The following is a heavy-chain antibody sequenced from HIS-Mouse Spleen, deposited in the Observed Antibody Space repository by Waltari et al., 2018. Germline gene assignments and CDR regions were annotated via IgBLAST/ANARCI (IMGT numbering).Heavy chain of an antibody. J-gene: IGHJ4*02. CDR1: GFTFSSYW. V-gene: IGHV3-74*01. CDR3: ARSRGGLVPYYFDY. D-gene: IGHD3-10*01. CDR2: INSDGSST. Sequence: EVQLVESGGGLVQPGGSLRLSCAASGFTFSSYWMHWVRQAPGKGLVWVSHINSDGSSTRYADSVKGRFTISRDNAKNTLYLQMNSLRAEDTAVYYCARSRGGLVPYYFDYWGQGTLVTVSS.